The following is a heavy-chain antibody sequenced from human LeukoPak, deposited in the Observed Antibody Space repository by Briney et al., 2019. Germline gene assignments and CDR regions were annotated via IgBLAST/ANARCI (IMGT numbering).Heavy chain of an antibody. J-gene: IGHJ5*02. CDR3: AREYSEDIVVVPAAENWFDP. CDR1: GYTFTGYY. Sequence: ASVKVSCKASGYTFTGYYMHWVRQAPGQGLEWMGWINPNSGGTNYAQKFQGRVTMTRDTSISTAYMELSRLGSDDTAVYYCAREYSEDIVVVPAAENWFDPWGQGTLVTVSS. CDR2: INPNSGGT. V-gene: IGHV1-2*02. D-gene: IGHD2-2*01.